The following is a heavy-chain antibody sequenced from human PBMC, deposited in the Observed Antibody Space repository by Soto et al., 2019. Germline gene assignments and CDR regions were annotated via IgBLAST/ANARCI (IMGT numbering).Heavy chain of an antibody. Sequence: PGGSLRLSCGASGFTFSSYGMNWVRQAPGKGLEWVSSISSSTSDIYYADSVKGRFTIARDNVKTSLYLQMNSLRAQDTAVYYGARDLRLVPAARAYGMDVWGQGTTVTVAS. J-gene: IGHJ6*02. V-gene: IGHV3-21*01. CDR3: ARDLRLVPAARAYGMDV. CDR1: GFTFSSYG. CDR2: ISSSTSDI. D-gene: IGHD2-2*01.